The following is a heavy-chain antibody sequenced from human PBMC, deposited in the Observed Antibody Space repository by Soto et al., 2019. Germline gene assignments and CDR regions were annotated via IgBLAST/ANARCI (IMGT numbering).Heavy chain of an antibody. D-gene: IGHD5-18*01. V-gene: IGHV4-61*01. CDR2: IYYSGST. J-gene: IGHJ6*02. CDR3: ARDSRGYSYGSYYYYGMDV. CDR1: GGSVSSGSYY. Sequence: SETLSLTCTVSGGSVSSGSYYWSWIRQPPGKGLEWIGYIYYSGSTNYNPSLKGRVTISVDTSKNQFSLKLSSVTAADTAVYYCARDSRGYSYGSYYYYGMDVWGQGTTVTVSS.